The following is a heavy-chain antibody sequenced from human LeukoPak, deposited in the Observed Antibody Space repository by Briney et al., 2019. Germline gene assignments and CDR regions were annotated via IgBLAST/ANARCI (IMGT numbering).Heavy chain of an antibody. CDR1: GFTFSSYS. V-gene: IGHV3-7*03. Sequence: GGSLRLSCAASGFTFSSYSMNWVRQAPGKGLEWVANIKQDGSEKYYVDSVKGRFTISRDNAKNSLYLQMNSLRAEDTAVYYCARKYFDYWGQGTLVTVSS. CDR2: IKQDGSEK. CDR3: ARKYFDY. J-gene: IGHJ4*02.